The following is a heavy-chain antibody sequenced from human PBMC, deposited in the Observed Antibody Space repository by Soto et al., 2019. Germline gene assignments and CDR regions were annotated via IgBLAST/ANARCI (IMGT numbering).Heavy chain of an antibody. CDR3: AREVEGYCSGGSCYDY. D-gene: IGHD2-15*01. Sequence: AASVKVSCKASGYTFTSYGISWVRQAPGQGLEWMGWISAYNGNTNYAQKLQGRVTMTTDTSTSTAYMELRSLRSDDTAVYYCAREVEGYCSGGSCYDYWGQGTLVTVSS. J-gene: IGHJ4*02. V-gene: IGHV1-18*01. CDR2: ISAYNGNT. CDR1: GYTFTSYG.